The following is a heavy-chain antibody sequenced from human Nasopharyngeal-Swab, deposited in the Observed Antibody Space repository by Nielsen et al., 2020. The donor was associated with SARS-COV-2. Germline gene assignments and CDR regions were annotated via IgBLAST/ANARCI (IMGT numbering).Heavy chain of an antibody. CDR1: GFVFSKYA. CDR3: AKDIYSFGPYFDY. D-gene: IGHD5-18*01. CDR2: ISANGDIT. Sequence: GESLKISCAASGFVFSKYAMRWVRQAPGKGLEWVSAISANGDITNYADSVKGRFIISRDNSKNSLYLQLNSLRAEDTAVYYCAKDIYSFGPYFDYWGQGTVVTVSS. V-gene: IGHV3-23*01. J-gene: IGHJ4*02.